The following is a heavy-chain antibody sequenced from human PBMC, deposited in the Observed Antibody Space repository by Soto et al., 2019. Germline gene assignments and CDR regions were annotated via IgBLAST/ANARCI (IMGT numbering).Heavy chain of an antibody. J-gene: IGHJ4*02. CDR1: GDSMTRSVW. D-gene: IGHD7-27*01. V-gene: IGHV4-4*02. Sequence: SETLSLTCTVSGDSMTRSVWWTWVRQPPGKGLEWIGEVFHTGNTNYNPSLKSRGTMSVDKSTNEFSLKVTSVTAADTAIYYCARKAWVRFDYWGQGALVTVSS. CDR3: ARKAWVRFDY. CDR2: VFHTGNT.